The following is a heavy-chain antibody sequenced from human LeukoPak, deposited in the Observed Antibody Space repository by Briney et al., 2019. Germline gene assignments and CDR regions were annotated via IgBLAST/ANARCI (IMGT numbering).Heavy chain of an antibody. CDR1: GHDFTSYW. CDR3: ARRGYSGYSPLDS. V-gene: IGHV5-51*01. CDR2: IHPSDSET. Sequence: GESLKISCRSSGHDFTSYWIAWVRQLPGKGLEWMGIIHPSDSETQYGPSFQGQVTISADNSISTAYLQRSRLKASDTAVYYCARRGYSGYSPLDSWGQGTLVTVSS. D-gene: IGHD5-12*01. J-gene: IGHJ4*02.